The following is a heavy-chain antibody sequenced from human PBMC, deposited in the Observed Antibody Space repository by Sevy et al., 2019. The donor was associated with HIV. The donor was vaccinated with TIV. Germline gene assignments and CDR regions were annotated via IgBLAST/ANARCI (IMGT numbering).Heavy chain of an antibody. CDR3: ARDGLASPSYYFDY. CDR2: ISYDGSNK. CDR1: GFTFSSYA. J-gene: IGHJ4*02. D-gene: IGHD3-9*01. V-gene: IGHV3-30*04. Sequence: GGSLRLSCAASGFTFSSYAMHWVRQAPGKGLEWVAVISYDGSNKYYADSVKGRFTISRENSKNTLYLQMNSLRAEDTAVYYCARDGLASPSYYFDYWGQGTLVTVSS.